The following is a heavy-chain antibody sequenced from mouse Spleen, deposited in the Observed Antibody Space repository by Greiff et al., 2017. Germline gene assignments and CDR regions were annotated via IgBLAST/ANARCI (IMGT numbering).Heavy chain of an antibody. CDR2: IDTSDSYT. J-gene: IGHJ2*01. Sequence: QVQLQQSGAELVMPGASVKMSCKASGYTFTDYWMHWVKQRPGQGLEWIGAIDTSDSYTSYNQKFKGKATLTVDESSSTAYMQLSSLTSEDSAVYYCARRGKYGNYFDYWGQGTTLTVSS. CDR1: GYTFTDYW. V-gene: IGHV1-69*01. CDR3: ARRGKYGNYFDY. D-gene: IGHD2-10*02.